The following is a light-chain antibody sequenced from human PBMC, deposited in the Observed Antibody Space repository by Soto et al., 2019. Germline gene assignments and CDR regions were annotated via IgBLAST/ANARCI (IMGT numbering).Light chain of an antibody. Sequence: QSALTQPPSASGSPGQSVTISCTGTSSDVGGYNYVSWYQHHPGKAPKLMIYEVTKRPSGVPDRFSGSKSGNTASLTVSGLLAEDEAGYYCASYAGSNKVFGTGTKVTVL. CDR2: EVT. CDR3: ASYAGSNKV. V-gene: IGLV2-8*01. CDR1: SSDVGGYNY. J-gene: IGLJ1*01.